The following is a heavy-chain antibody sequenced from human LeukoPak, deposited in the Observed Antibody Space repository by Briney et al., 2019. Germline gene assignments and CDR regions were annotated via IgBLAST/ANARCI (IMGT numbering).Heavy chain of an antibody. V-gene: IGHV3-64*04. Sequence: GGSLRLSCSASGFSFSSYAMYWVRQAPGKGLKFVSAISSNGGSTYYADSVKGRFTISRDNSKNTLYLQMNSLRAEDTAVYYCARDLGYLDYWGQGTLVTVSS. CDR1: GFSFSSYA. J-gene: IGHJ4*02. CDR2: ISSNGGST. CDR3: ARDLGYLDY. D-gene: IGHD3-16*01.